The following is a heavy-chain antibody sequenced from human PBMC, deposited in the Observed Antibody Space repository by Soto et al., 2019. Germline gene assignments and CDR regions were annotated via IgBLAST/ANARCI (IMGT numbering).Heavy chain of an antibody. Sequence: SETLSLTCTVSGGSIISDYWSWIRQPPGKGLEWIGYISYSGSTNYNPSLKSLVTISVVTSKNQFSLNLSSVTAADTAVYYCARVLSGSSLFDYWGQGTLVTVSS. D-gene: IGHD1-26*01. CDR3: ARVLSGSSLFDY. V-gene: IGHV4-59*01. CDR2: ISYSGST. J-gene: IGHJ4*02. CDR1: GGSIISDY.